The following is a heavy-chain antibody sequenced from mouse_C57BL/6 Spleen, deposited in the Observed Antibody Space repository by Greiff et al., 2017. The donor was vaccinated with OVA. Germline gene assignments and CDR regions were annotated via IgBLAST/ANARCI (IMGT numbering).Heavy chain of an antibody. CDR1: GYAFSSYW. CDR3: ATFITTVVDYFDY. D-gene: IGHD1-1*01. CDR2: IYPGDGDT. J-gene: IGHJ2*01. V-gene: IGHV1-80*01. Sequence: QVQLQQSGAELVKPGASVKISCKASGYAFSSYWMNWVKQRPGKGLEWIGQIYPGDGDTNYNGKFKGKATLTADKSSSTAYMQLSSLTSEDSAVYFCATFITTVVDYFDYWGQGTTLTVSS.